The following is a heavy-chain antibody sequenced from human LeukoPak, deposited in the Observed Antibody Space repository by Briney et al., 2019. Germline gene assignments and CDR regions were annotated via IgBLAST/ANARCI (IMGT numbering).Heavy chain of an antibody. Sequence: GASVKVSCKASGYTFTSYYMHWVRQAPGRGLEWMGIINPSGGSTSYAQKFQGRVTMTRDTSTSTVYMELSSLRSEDTAVYYCARRTSGWLQFGAFDIWGQGTMVTVSS. J-gene: IGHJ3*02. CDR2: INPSGGST. CDR1: GYTFTSYY. CDR3: ARRTSGWLQFGAFDI. D-gene: IGHD5-24*01. V-gene: IGHV1-46*01.